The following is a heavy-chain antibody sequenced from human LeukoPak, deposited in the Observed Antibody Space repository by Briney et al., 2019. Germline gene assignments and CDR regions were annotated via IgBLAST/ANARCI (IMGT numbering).Heavy chain of an antibody. D-gene: IGHD4-11*01. V-gene: IGHV1-8*03. Sequence: ASVKVSCKASRYMFHNYDINWVRQATGQGLEWMGWMNPQSGNTGYAQKFRGRVTITRDTSITTAYMELSSLRSEDTAVYYCARDPNDSNFGSAYYYYVDVWGKGTTVTVSS. CDR2: MNPQSGNT. CDR3: ARDPNDSNFGSAYYYYVDV. CDR1: RYMFHNYD. J-gene: IGHJ6*03.